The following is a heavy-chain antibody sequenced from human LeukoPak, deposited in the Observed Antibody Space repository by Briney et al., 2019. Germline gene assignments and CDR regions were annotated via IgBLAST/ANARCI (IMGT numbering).Heavy chain of an antibody. CDR2: IYYSWST. Sequence: SETLSLTCTVSGGSISSSSYYWGWIRQPPGKGLEWIGSIYYSWSTYYNPSLKSRVTISVDTSKNQFSLKLSSVTAADTAVYYCASPGSSYSSGWYRAFDIWGQGTMVTVSS. CDR1: GGSISSSSYY. CDR3: ASPGSSYSSGWYRAFDI. V-gene: IGHV4-39*01. J-gene: IGHJ3*02. D-gene: IGHD6-19*01.